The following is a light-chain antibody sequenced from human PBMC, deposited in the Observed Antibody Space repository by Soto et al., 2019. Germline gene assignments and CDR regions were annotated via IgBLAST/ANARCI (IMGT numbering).Light chain of an antibody. Sequence: QSVLTQPASVSGSPGQSITISCTGTSSDIGGYNYVSWYQQYPGKAAKLMIFGVSDLTSGVSNRFSGIKSGTTASLTITGLQAEDESEYYSSSTKTSSIVVVFGAGTKLTVL. V-gene: IGLV2-14*01. CDR1: SSDIGGYNY. CDR2: GVS. CDR3: SSTKTSSIVVV. J-gene: IGLJ2*01.